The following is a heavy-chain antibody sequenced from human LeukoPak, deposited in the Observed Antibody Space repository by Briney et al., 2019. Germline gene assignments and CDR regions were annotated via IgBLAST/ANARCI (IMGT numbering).Heavy chain of an antibody. V-gene: IGHV3-48*01. J-gene: IGHJ4*02. CDR1: GFTFSSYS. CDR2: ISGSSSAI. Sequence: PGGSLRLSCAASGFTFSSYSMTWVRQAPGKGLEWISYISGSSSAIYYADSVKGRFTMSRDNAKNSLYLQMNSLKAEDTAVYYCARDYYDSSGYSFDYWGQGTLVTVSS. CDR3: ARDYYDSSGYSFDY. D-gene: IGHD3-22*01.